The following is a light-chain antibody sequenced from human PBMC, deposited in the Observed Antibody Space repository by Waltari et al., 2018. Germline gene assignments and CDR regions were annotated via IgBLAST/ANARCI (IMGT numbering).Light chain of an antibody. J-gene: IGKJ5*01. CDR3: QQYKRWPPIP. V-gene: IGKV3-15*01. CDR2: DAS. CDR1: QSIATN. Sequence: EVVMTQSPATLSVSPGGRATLSCRASQSIATNLAWYPQRPGQAPKLLIFDASTRATSISGRFSVSGSGTAFTLTISSLQSEDSAVYYCQQYKRWPPIPCGKGTRLEIK.